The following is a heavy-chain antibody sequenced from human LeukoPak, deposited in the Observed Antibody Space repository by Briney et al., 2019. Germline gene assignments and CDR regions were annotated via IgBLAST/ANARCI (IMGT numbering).Heavy chain of an antibody. CDR2: IQYDGSNK. CDR3: ARANRGDAFDI. J-gene: IGHJ3*02. D-gene: IGHD2/OR15-2a*01. V-gene: IGHV3-30*02. Sequence: GGSLRLSCAASGFTFSSYGMHWVRQAPGKGLEWVTFIQYDGSNKYYADSVKGRFTISRDNSKNTLYLQMNSLRAEDTAVYYCARANRGDAFDIWGQGTMVTVSS. CDR1: GFTFSSYG.